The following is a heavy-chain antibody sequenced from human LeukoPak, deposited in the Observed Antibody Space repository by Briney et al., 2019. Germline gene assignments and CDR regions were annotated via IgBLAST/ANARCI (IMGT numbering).Heavy chain of an antibody. CDR1: GGSFSGYY. J-gene: IGHJ5*02. D-gene: IGHD3-3*01. V-gene: IGHV4-34*01. CDR3: ARATSFWSGYYWFDP. CDR2: INHSGST. Sequence: SETLSLTCAVYGGSFSGYYWSWIRQPPGKGLEWIGEINHSGSTNYNPSPKSRVTISVDTSKNQFSLKLSSVTAADTAVYYCARATSFWSGYYWFDPWGQGTLVTVSS.